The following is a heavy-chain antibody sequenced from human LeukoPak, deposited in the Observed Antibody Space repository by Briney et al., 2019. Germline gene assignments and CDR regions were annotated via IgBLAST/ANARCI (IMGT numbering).Heavy chain of an antibody. Sequence: GGSLRLSCAASGFTFSDAWMSWVRQAPGKGLEWVGRIKSKTDGGTTDYAALVKGRFTISRDDSKNTLYLQMNSLKTEDTAVYYCTTRGGSFSIFDYWGQGTLVTVSS. V-gene: IGHV3-15*01. CDR1: GFTFSDAW. CDR3: TTRGGSFSIFDY. J-gene: IGHJ4*02. D-gene: IGHD1-26*01. CDR2: IKSKTDGGTT.